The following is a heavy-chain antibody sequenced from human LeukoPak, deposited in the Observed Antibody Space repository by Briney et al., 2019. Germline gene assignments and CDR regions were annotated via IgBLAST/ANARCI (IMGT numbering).Heavy chain of an antibody. CDR2: IYYSGST. CDR1: GVSISSYY. V-gene: IGHV4-59*01. CDR3: ARASSGWNNWFDP. D-gene: IGHD6-19*01. J-gene: IGHJ5*02. Sequence: KPSETLSLTCTVSGVSISSYYWSWIRQPPGKGLEWIGYIYYSGSTNYNPSLKSRVTISVDTSKNQFSLKLSSVTAADTAVYYCARASSGWNNWFDPWGQGTLVTVSS.